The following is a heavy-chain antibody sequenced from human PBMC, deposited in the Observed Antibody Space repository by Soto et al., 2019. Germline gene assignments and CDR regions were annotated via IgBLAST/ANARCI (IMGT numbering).Heavy chain of an antibody. V-gene: IGHV3-33*01. J-gene: IGHJ4*02. CDR2: IWYDGSNK. CDR1: GFTFSSYG. D-gene: IGHD1-26*01. Sequence: QVQLVESGGGVVQPGRSLRLSCAASGFTFSSYGMHWVRQAPGKGLEWVAVIWYDGSNKYYANSVKGRFNISRDNSKNTLYRQMNSLRAEDTAVYFCARDRYRVADYWGQGTLVTVSS. CDR3: ARDRYRVADY.